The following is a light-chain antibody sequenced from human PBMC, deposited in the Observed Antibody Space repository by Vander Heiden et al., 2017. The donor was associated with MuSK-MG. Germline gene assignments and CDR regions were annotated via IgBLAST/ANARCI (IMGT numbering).Light chain of an antibody. V-gene: IGLV2-14*01. CDR2: DVT. CDR1: SSDIDDYNY. J-gene: IGLJ1*01. CDR3: SSSIGSSVV. Sequence: QSALTQPASVSGPPGESITISCTGASSDIDDYNYVSWYQQHPGKAPIFMMFDVTKRPPGVSNRFSGSKSGNKASLTISGLRAEDEADYYCSSSIGSSVVFGTGTKLTVL.